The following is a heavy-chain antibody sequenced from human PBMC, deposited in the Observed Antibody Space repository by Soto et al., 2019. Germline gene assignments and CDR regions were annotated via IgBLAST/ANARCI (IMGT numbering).Heavy chain of an antibody. V-gene: IGHV3-30-3*01. J-gene: IGHJ4*02. Sequence: QVQLVESGGGVVQPGRSLRLSCAASGFTFSSYAMHWVHQAPGKGLEWVALISHDGSNKYYADSVKGRFTISRDNSKNTLYLQMNILRTEDTSVYYCGRCSSTSCHLGADYWGQGTLVTVSS. D-gene: IGHD2-2*01. CDR3: GRCSSTSCHLGADY. CDR2: ISHDGSNK. CDR1: GFTFSSYA.